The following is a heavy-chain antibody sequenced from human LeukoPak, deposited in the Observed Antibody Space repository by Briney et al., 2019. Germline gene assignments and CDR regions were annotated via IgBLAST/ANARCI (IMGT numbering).Heavy chain of an antibody. CDR3: ARGYGSYYGAEYFQH. V-gene: IGHV4-4*07. D-gene: IGHD1-26*01. CDR1: GVSISAYY. J-gene: IGHJ1*01. Sequence: PSETLSLTCSVSGVSISAYYWSWIRQPAGKGLEWIGRIYPGESIYASENTNYNPSLKSRVSMSGDTSKNQVSLKLRSVTAADTAVYYCARGYGSYYGAEYFQHWGQGTLVTVSS. CDR2: IYPGESIYASENT.